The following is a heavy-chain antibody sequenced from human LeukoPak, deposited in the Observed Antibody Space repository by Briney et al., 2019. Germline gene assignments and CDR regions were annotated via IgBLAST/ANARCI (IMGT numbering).Heavy chain of an antibody. CDR2: IYYSGST. CDR3: ARDNYYYDSSGTPGY. J-gene: IGHJ4*02. D-gene: IGHD3-22*01. Sequence: GSLRLSCAASGFTFSDYSMSWVRQAPGKGLEWIGSIYYSGSTYYNPSLKSRVTISVDTSKNQFSLKLSSVTAADTAVYYCARDNYYYDSSGTPGYWGQGTLVTVSS. V-gene: IGHV4-38-2*02. CDR1: GFTFSDYS.